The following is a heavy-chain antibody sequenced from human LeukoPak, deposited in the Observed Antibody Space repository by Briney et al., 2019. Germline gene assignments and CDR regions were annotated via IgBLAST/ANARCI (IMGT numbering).Heavy chain of an antibody. CDR3: AHRLLGSGWYRAFDY. CDR2: IYWNEGK. Sequence: ESGPXXXKXTXTLTLTCTFXGFSLGTGAGGVGWIRQPPXKALEWLSLIYWNEGKSYNPYIKRRRTSTKENSQKQGVLTMTNMDPVDTATYYCAHRLLGSGWYRAFDYWGQGTLVTVSS. CDR1: GFSLGTGAGG. J-gene: IGHJ4*02. D-gene: IGHD6-19*01. V-gene: IGHV2-5*01.